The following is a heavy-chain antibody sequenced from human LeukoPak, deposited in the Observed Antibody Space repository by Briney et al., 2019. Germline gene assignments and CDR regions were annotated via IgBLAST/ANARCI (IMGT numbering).Heavy chain of an antibody. CDR2: ISTSGST. CDR3: ARDRVAVTSRPYYFDY. D-gene: IGHD2-15*01. J-gene: IGHJ4*02. Sequence: PSETLSLTCTVSGGSISSYYWSWVRQPAGKGLEWIGRISTSGSTNYKPSLKSRVTMSVDTSKNQFSLKLTSVTAADTAVYYCARDRVAVTSRPYYFDYWGQGTLVTVSS. CDR1: GGSISSYY. V-gene: IGHV4-4*07.